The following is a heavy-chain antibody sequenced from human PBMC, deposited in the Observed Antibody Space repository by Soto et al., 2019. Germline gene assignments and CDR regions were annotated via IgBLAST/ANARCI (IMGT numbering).Heavy chain of an antibody. CDR2: ITSRGTTI. J-gene: IGHJ4*02. Sequence: GWSLRLSCASSVFTFISYSMNWVRQAPGKGLEWVSYITSRGTTIKYADSVKGRFTVSRDNAKNSLYLQLNSLRDEDTAVYYCARDKEARSETTCYSGPFDCWGQGTLVTVSS. CDR3: ARDKEARSETTCYSGPFDC. V-gene: IGHV3-48*02. D-gene: IGHD2-21*01. CDR1: VFTFISYS.